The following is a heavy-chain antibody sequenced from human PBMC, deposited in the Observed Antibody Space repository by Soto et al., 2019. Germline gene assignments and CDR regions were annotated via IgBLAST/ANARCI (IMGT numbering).Heavy chain of an antibody. Sequence: PSETLSLTCTVSGGSISSGDYYWSWIRQPPGKGLEWIGYIYYSGSTNYNPSLKSRVTISVDTSKNQFSLKLSSVTAADTAVYYCARAGSSWYLGWFDPWGQGTLVTVSS. D-gene: IGHD6-13*01. CDR3: ARAGSSWYLGWFDP. V-gene: IGHV4-61*08. CDR2: IYYSGST. CDR1: GGSISSGDYY. J-gene: IGHJ5*02.